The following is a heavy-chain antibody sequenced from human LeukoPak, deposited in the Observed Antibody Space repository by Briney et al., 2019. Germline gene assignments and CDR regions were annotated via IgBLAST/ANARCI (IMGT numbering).Heavy chain of an antibody. Sequence: SETLSLTCTVSGGSISSYYWSWIRQPPGKGLEWIGYIYYSGSTNYNPSLKSRVTISVDTSKNQFSLKLSSVTAADTAVYYCARQPSSGPPLDYWGQGTLVTVSS. CDR1: GGSISSYY. J-gene: IGHJ4*02. V-gene: IGHV4-59*08. CDR2: IYYSGST. D-gene: IGHD6-19*01. CDR3: ARQPSSGPPLDY.